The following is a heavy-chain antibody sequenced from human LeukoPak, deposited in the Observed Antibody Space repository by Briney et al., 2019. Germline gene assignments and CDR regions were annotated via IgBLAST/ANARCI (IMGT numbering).Heavy chain of an antibody. J-gene: IGHJ4*02. V-gene: IGHV1-18*01. CDR3: ARLNQPMVRGVITLDY. Sequence: ASVKVSCKASGYSFTTYGISWVRQAPGQGLEWMGWISAYNGNTNYAQKLQGRVTMTTDTSTSTAYMELRSLRSDDTAVYYCARLNQPMVRGVITLDYWGQGTLVTVSS. D-gene: IGHD3-10*01. CDR1: GYSFTTYG. CDR2: ISAYNGNT.